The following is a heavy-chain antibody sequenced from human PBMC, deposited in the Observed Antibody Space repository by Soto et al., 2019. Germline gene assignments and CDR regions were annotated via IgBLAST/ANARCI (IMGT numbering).Heavy chain of an antibody. J-gene: IGHJ3*02. Sequence: SVKVSCKASGFTFTSSAVQWVRQARGQRLEWIEWIVVGSGNTNYAQKLQGRVTMTTDTSTSTAYMELRSLRSDDTAVYYCARVRDVAVAGMGDAFDIWGQGTMVTVSS. V-gene: IGHV1-58*01. CDR1: GFTFTSSA. D-gene: IGHD6-19*01. CDR3: ARVRDVAVAGMGDAFDI. CDR2: IVVGSGNT.